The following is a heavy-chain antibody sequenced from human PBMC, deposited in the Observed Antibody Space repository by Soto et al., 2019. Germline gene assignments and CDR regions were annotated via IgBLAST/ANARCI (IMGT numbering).Heavy chain of an antibody. CDR1: GFTVSNAW. Sequence: PGGSLRLSCAVSGFTVSNAWMNWVRQAPGKGLEWVGRIKSKTDGGTTDYAAPVKGRFTISRDDSKNTLYLQMNSLKTEDTAVYYCTTDGYDNPSPFDYWGQGTLVTVSS. CDR3: TTDGYDNPSPFDY. CDR2: IKSKTDGGTT. D-gene: IGHD3-9*01. J-gene: IGHJ4*02. V-gene: IGHV3-15*07.